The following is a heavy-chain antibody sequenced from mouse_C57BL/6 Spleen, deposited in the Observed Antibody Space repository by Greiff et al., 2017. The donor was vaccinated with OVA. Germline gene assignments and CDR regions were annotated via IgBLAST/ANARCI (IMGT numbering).Heavy chain of an antibody. CDR3: ARDDGYPYYFDY. D-gene: IGHD2-3*01. Sequence: VQLQQSGAELVKPGASVKISCKASGYAFSSYWMNWVKQRPGKGLEWIGQIYPGDGDTNYNGKFKGKATLTADKSSSTAYMQLSSLTSEDSAVYFCARDDGYPYYFDYWGQGTTLTVSS. J-gene: IGHJ2*01. V-gene: IGHV1-80*01. CDR1: GYAFSSYW. CDR2: IYPGDGDT.